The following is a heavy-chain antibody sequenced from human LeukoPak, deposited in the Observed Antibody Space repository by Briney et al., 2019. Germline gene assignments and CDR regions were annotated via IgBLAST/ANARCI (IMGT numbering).Heavy chain of an antibody. CDR3: ARDRIAARPENY. CDR2: ISSSSSYI. D-gene: IGHD6-6*01. Sequence: PGGSLRLSCAASGFTFSIYSMNWVRQAPGKGLEWVSSISSSSSYIYYADSVEGRFTISRDNAKNSLYLQMNSLRAEDTAVYYCARDRIAARPENYWGQGTLVTVSS. V-gene: IGHV3-21*01. CDR1: GFTFSIYS. J-gene: IGHJ4*02.